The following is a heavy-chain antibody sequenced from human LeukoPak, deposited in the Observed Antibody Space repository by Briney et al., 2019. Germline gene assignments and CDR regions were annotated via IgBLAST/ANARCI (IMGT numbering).Heavy chain of an antibody. Sequence: GGSLRLSCAAPGFTFRTYGMHWVRQAPGKGLEWVAVIWYDGNNKYYAESVKGRFTISRDNSKNTLYLQMNSLRAEDTAVYYCAKVSGSYSGAYYYYMDVWGKGTTVTVSS. V-gene: IGHV3-33*06. J-gene: IGHJ6*03. CDR3: AKVSGSYSGAYYYYMDV. CDR2: IWYDGNNK. CDR1: GFTFRTYG. D-gene: IGHD1-26*01.